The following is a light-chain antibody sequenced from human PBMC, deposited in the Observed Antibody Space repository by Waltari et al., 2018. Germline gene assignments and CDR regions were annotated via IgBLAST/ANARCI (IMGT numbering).Light chain of an antibody. CDR3: SSYISSDTLEL. CDR2: DVS. Sequence: QSALTQPASVSGSPGQSITISCPGTSSDVGGYNYVSWYQQHPGKAPKLIIFDVSNRPPGVSSRFAGSKSGNTASRTISGLQAQDEADYYCSSYISSDTLELFGGGTSLTVL. J-gene: IGLJ2*01. V-gene: IGLV2-14*03. CDR1: SSDVGGYNY.